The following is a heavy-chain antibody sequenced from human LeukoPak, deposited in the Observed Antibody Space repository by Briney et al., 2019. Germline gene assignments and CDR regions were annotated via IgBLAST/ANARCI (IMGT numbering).Heavy chain of an antibody. Sequence: PSQTLSLTCTVSNGSISSGTYYWSWIRQPAGKGLEWIGRIYSSGSTNYNPSLKSRVTISVDTSKNQFSLKLSSVTAADTAVYYCARVRDFWSGYYPFDYWGQGTLVTVSS. CDR3: ARVRDFWSGYYPFDY. CDR2: IYSSGST. J-gene: IGHJ4*02. V-gene: IGHV4-61*02. CDR1: NGSISSGTYY. D-gene: IGHD3-3*01.